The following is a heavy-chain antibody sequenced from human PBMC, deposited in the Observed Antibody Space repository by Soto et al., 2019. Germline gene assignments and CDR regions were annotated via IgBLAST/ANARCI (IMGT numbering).Heavy chain of an antibody. CDR1: GFTFSSYA. J-gene: IGHJ4*02. CDR2: ISYDGSNK. D-gene: IGHD3-22*01. Sequence: PGGSLRLSCAASGFTFSSYAMHWVRQAPGKGLEWVAVISYDGSNKYYADSVKGRFTISRDNSKNTLYLQMNSLRAEDTAVYYCARDRLNYYDSSGSQFDYWGQGTLVTVSS. CDR3: ARDRLNYYDSSGSQFDY. V-gene: IGHV3-30-3*01.